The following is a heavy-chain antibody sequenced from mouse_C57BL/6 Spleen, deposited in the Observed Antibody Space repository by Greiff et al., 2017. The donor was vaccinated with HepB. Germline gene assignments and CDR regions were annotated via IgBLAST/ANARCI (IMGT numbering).Heavy chain of an antibody. CDR2: IDPSDSYT. Sequence: QVQLQQPGAELVKPGASVKLSCKASGYTFTSYWMQWVKQRPGQGLEWIGEIDPSDSYTNYNQKFKGKATLTVDTSSSTAYMQLSSLTSEDSAVYYCARWGTAQGGFAYWGQGTLVTVSA. CDR3: ARWGTAQGGFAY. J-gene: IGHJ3*01. CDR1: GYTFTSYW. V-gene: IGHV1-50*01. D-gene: IGHD3-2*02.